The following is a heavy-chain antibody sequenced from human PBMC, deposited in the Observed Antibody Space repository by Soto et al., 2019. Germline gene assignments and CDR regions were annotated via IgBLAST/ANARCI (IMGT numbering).Heavy chain of an antibody. Sequence: QVQLVESGGGVVQPGRSLRLSCAASGFTFSSYAMHWVRQAPGKGLEWVAVISYDGSNKYYADSVKGRFTISRDNSKNTLYLQMNSLRAEDTAVYYCARVREDGYSSGWYWFDPWGQGTLVTVSS. CDR2: ISYDGSNK. D-gene: IGHD6-19*01. V-gene: IGHV3-30-3*01. CDR3: ARVREDGYSSGWYWFDP. CDR1: GFTFSSYA. J-gene: IGHJ5*02.